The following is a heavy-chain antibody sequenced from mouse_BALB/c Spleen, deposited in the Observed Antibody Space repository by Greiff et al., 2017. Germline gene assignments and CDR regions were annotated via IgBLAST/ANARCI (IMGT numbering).Heavy chain of an antibody. J-gene: IGHJ3*01. CDR3: AREGDYDEFAY. CDR2: ISSGSSTI. Sequence: EVKVEESGGGLVQPGGSRKLSCAASGFTFSSFGMHWVRQAPEKGLEWVAYISSGSSTIYYADTVKGRFTISRDNPKNTLFLQMTSLRSEDTAMYYCAREGDYDEFAYWGQGTLVTVSA. V-gene: IGHV5-17*02. CDR1: GFTFSSFG. D-gene: IGHD2-4*01.